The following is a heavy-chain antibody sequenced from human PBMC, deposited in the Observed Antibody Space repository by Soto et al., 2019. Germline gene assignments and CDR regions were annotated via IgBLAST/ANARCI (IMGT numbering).Heavy chain of an antibody. Sequence: PGGSLRLSCAASGFTFSSYWMSWVRQAPGKGLEWVANIKQDGSEKYYVDSVKGRFTISRDNAKNSLYLQMNSLRAEDTAVYYCARDSYSSGWYPPFYYYGMDVWGQGTTVTVSS. CDR1: GFTFSSYW. V-gene: IGHV3-7*01. CDR3: ARDSYSSGWYPPFYYYGMDV. CDR2: IKQDGSEK. D-gene: IGHD6-19*01. J-gene: IGHJ6*02.